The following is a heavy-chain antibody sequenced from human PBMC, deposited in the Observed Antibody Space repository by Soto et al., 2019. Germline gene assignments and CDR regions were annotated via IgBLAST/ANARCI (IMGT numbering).Heavy chain of an antibody. CDR3: ARDTPRYCSGGSCYIY. D-gene: IGHD2-15*01. Sequence: PGGSLRLSCAASGFTFSSYSMNWVRQAPGKGLERVSYISSSSSTIYYADSVKGRFTISRDNAKNSLYLQMNSLRAEDTAVYYCARDTPRYCSGGSCYIYWGQGTLVTV. CDR1: GFTFSSYS. J-gene: IGHJ4*02. CDR2: ISSSSSTI. V-gene: IGHV3-48*01.